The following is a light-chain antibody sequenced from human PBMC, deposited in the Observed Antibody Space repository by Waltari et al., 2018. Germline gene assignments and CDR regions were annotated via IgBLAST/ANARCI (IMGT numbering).Light chain of an antibody. CDR2: GTS. Sequence: VILNKSPATRSLSPGEKASLSCRASQSVSSYLACYQQQPGQAPRLLMYGTSLRATGIPDRFSGSGSGTEFTLTISSLEPEDFAVYYCQKYATSPYSFGQGTKVEIK. J-gene: IGKJ2*03. CDR1: QSVSSY. CDR3: QKYATSPYS. V-gene: IGKV3-20*01.